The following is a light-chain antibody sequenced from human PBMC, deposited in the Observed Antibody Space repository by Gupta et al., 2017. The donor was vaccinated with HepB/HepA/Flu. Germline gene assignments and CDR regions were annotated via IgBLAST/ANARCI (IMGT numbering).Light chain of an antibody. CDR1: QSVDTRF. CDR3: QHYGSSPWT. Sequence: IVLSQSPGTLSLSPGERATLSCRASQSVDTRFFLWYQQNPGQTPRLLNYGASTRAIGIPDRISGSWSGTDFTLTISRLEPEDSAVYYYQHYGSSPWTFGQGTRVEIK. V-gene: IGKV3-20*01. CDR2: GAS. J-gene: IGKJ1*01.